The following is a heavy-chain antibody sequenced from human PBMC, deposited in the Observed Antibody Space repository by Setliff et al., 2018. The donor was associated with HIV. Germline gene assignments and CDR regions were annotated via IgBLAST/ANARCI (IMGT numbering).Heavy chain of an antibody. CDR1: GGSISSYY. CDR3: ARHRDPPGSRWIFYYYYMDL. CDR2: IFDSGST. J-gene: IGHJ6*03. Sequence: SETLSLTCTVSGGSISSYYWTWIRQPPGKRLEWLGSIFDSGSTSYNPSLSGRLTISVDTSKNQVSLRLSSVTAADTGVYYCARHRDPPGSRWIFYYYYMDLWGGGTTVTVSS. V-gene: IGHV4-59*04. D-gene: IGHD6-13*01.